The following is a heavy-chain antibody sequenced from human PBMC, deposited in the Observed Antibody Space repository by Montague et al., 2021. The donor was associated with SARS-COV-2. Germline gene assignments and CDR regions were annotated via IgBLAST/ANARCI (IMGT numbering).Heavy chain of an antibody. CDR3: ARGSGDY. CDR1: GDSISSYY. Sequence: SETLSLTCTVSGDSISSYYWSWIRQPPGKGLEWIGYIYYTGSVNYNPSLKSRVTISVDTSKNQFSLKLGSVTAADTAVYYCARGSGDYWGQGTLVTVSS. V-gene: IGHV4-59*01. J-gene: IGHJ4*02. D-gene: IGHD7-27*01. CDR2: IYYTGSV.